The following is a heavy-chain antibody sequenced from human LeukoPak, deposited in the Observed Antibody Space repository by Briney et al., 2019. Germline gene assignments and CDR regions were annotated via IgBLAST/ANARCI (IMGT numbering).Heavy chain of an antibody. CDR1: GDSLSSYY. J-gene: IGHJ4*02. D-gene: IGHD3-22*01. V-gene: IGHV4-59*01. CDR3: AREYYGTSGYYNDY. CDR2: IYYSGST. Sequence: SETLSLTCTVSGDSLSSYYWSWIRQFPGKGLEWIGYIYYSGSTNYNPSLKSRVTISVDTSKNQFSLKLSSVTAADTAVYYCAREYYGTSGYYNDYWGQGALVTVSS.